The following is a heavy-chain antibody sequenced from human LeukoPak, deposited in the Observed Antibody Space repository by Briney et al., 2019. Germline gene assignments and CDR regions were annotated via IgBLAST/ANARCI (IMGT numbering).Heavy chain of an antibody. J-gene: IGHJ4*02. D-gene: IGHD2-21*01. CDR2: IIPIFGTA. V-gene: IGHV1-69*13. Sequence: GASVKVSCKASGGTFSSYAISWVRQAPGQGLEWMGGIIPIFGTANYAQKFQGRVTITADESTSTAYMELSSLRSEDTAVYYCARDKGGGDPWFDYWGQGTLVTVSS. CDR3: ARDKGGGDPWFDY. CDR1: GGTFSSYA.